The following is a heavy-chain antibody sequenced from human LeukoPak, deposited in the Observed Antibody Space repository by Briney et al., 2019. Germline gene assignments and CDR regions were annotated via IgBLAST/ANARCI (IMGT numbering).Heavy chain of an antibody. Sequence: PGGSLRLSCAASGFTFSSYWMGWVRQAPGKGLEWVANIKQDGSEKYYVDSVKGRFTISRDNAKNSLYLQMNSLRAEDTAVYYCAREGSVVVPAAISYWGQGTLVTVSS. CDR2: IKQDGSEK. D-gene: IGHD2-2*01. V-gene: IGHV3-7*01. J-gene: IGHJ4*02. CDR3: AREGSVVVPAAISY. CDR1: GFTFSSYW.